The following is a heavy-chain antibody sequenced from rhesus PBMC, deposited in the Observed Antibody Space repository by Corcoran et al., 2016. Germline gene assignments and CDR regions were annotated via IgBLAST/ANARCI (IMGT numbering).Heavy chain of an antibody. Sequence: QVQLQESGPGLVKPSETLSLTCAVSGGSISGGYDWSWIRQPPGKGLEWIGYIFGSRGSNKQNPSLKNRVTFSKDTSENQFSLKLSSVTAADTAVYYCARNYNFWSGYYGLDVWGPGVLVTVSS. D-gene: IGHD3-3*01. CDR3: ARNYNFWSGYYGLDV. CDR2: IFGSRGSN. J-gene: IGHJ5-1*01. V-gene: IGHV4-76*01. CDR1: GGSISGGYD.